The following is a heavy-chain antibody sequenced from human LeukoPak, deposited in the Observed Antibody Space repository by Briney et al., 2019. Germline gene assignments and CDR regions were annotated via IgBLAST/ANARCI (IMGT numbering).Heavy chain of an antibody. J-gene: IGHJ4*02. D-gene: IGHD2-8*02. V-gene: IGHV4-61*08. CDR2: ISSTGST. CDR1: GGSVRSGDYY. CDR3: ARARYSTGWVDY. Sequence: SETLSLTCTVSGGSVRSGDYYWNWIRQAPEKGLEWLGHISSTGSTNYNPSLKSRVTISVDTSKNQLSLKLSSVTAADTAFYYCARARYSTGWVDYWGQGTLVTVSS.